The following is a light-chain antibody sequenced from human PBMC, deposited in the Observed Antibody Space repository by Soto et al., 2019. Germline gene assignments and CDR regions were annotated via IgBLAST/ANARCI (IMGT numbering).Light chain of an antibody. Sequence: QALLTLPPSASGSPGQSVTISCTGTISDVGAYNFVSWYQQHPGKAPKLMIYEFSKRPSGVPDRFSGSKSGDTASLTVSGLQAEDEADYYCSSYAGSNNSVFGTGTKVTVL. CDR1: ISDVGAYNF. J-gene: IGLJ1*01. CDR3: SSYAGSNNSV. CDR2: EFS. V-gene: IGLV2-8*01.